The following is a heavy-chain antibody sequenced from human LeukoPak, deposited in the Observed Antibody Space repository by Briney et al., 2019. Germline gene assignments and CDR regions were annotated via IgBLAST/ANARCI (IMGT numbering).Heavy chain of an antibody. Sequence: SETLSLTCTVSGGFITNYYWTWIRQPPGEGLEWIGYIYYSGSTNYSPSLKSRVTISVDTSKSQFSLKLSSVTAADTAVYYCARLYDSSGYLYWYFDLWGRGTLVTVSS. J-gene: IGHJ2*01. CDR2: IYYSGST. CDR1: GGFITNYY. CDR3: ARLYDSSGYLYWYFDL. V-gene: IGHV4-59*01. D-gene: IGHD3-22*01.